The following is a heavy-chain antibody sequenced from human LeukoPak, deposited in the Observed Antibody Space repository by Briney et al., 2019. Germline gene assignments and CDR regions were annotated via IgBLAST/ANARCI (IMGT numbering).Heavy chain of an antibody. V-gene: IGHV5-51*01. Sequence: GESLKISCKGSGYSFTSYWIGWVRQMPGKGLEWIGIIYPGDSDTRYSLSFQGQVTISADKSISTAYLQWSSLKASDTAMYYCARRTYYYDSSGYHFDYWGQGTLVTVSS. D-gene: IGHD3-22*01. CDR2: IYPGDSDT. J-gene: IGHJ4*02. CDR1: GYSFTSYW. CDR3: ARRTYYYDSSGYHFDY.